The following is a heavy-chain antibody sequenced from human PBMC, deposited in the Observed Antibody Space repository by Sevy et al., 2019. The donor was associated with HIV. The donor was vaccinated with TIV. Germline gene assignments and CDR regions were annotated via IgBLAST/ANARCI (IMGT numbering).Heavy chain of an antibody. J-gene: IGHJ3*02. CDR3: GREMISMVPGVPDAFDI. Sequence: GGSLRLSCAASGFTFGNYWMHWVRQAPGKGLVWISRINNEGSNTNYADSVKGRFTTSRDNAKNTLYLQMNSLRAEDTAVYYCGREMISMVPGVPDAFDIWGQGTMVTVSS. CDR1: GFTFGNYW. V-gene: IGHV3-74*01. D-gene: IGHD3-10*01. CDR2: INNEGSNT.